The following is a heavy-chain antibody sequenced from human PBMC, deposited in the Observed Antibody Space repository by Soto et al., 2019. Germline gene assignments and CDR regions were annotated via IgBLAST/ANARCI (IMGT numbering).Heavy chain of an antibody. Sequence: QVQLVQSGAEVKKPGSSVKVSCKASGGTFTNYAIRWVRQAPGQGLEWMGGIIPNFRPANYAQKFQGRVVITADESSSTAYMELSGLRSEDTAVYYCAWTVSIPDYFDYWGQGTLVTVSS. J-gene: IGHJ4*02. CDR1: GGTFTNYA. D-gene: IGHD4-17*01. CDR3: AWTVSIPDYFDY. V-gene: IGHV1-69*12. CDR2: IIPNFRPA.